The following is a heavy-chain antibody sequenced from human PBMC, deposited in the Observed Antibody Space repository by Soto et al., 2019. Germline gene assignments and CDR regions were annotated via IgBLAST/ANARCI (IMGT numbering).Heavy chain of an antibody. J-gene: IGHJ4*02. CDR3: AKNLGLRYYLEY. V-gene: IGHV3-23*01. CDR2: ISGSGAST. Sequence: EVQLLESGGGLVQPGGSLRLSCATSGFTFSNYAMSRVRQAPGKGLEWVSGISGSGASTYYADSVKGRFTISRDNSKNTLYLQMNSLRAEDTAVYYCAKNLGLRYYLEYWGQGTLVTVSS. CDR1: GFTFSNYA. D-gene: IGHD5-18*01.